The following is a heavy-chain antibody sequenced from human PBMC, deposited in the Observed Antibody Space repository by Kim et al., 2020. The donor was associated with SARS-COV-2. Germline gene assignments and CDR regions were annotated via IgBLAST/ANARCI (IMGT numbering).Heavy chain of an antibody. J-gene: IGHJ4*02. CDR3: ARGSGSYFDSDY. D-gene: IGHD3-10*01. CDR1: GYTFTSYA. CDR2: INAGNGNT. V-gene: IGHV1-3*01. Sequence: ASVKVSCKASGYTFTSYAMHWVRQAPGQRLEWMGWINAGNGNTKYSQKFQGRVTITRDTSASTAYMELSSLRSEDTAVYYCARGSGSYFDSDYWGQGTLVTVSS.